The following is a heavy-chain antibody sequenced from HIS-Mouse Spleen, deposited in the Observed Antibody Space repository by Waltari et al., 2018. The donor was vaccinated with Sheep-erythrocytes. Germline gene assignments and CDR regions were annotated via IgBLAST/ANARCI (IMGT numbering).Heavy chain of an antibody. CDR2: IYPGDSDT. Sequence: EVQLVQSGAEVKKPGESLKISCKGSGYRFTSYWIGWVRQMPGKGLEWMGIIYPGDSDTRYSPSFQGQVTISADKSISTAYLQWSSLKASDTAMYYCARRTYYDFWSGYYTDAFDIWGQGTMVTVSS. CDR3: ARRTYYDFWSGYYTDAFDI. J-gene: IGHJ3*02. V-gene: IGHV5-51*03. CDR1: GYRFTSYW. D-gene: IGHD3-3*01.